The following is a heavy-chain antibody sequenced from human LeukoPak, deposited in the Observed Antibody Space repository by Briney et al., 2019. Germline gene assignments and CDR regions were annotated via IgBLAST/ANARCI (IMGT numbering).Heavy chain of an antibody. V-gene: IGHV4-59*01. D-gene: IGHD6-13*01. CDR1: GGSISSYY. Sequence: SETLSLTCTVSGGSISSYYWSWIRQPPGKGLEWIGYIYYSGSTNYNPSLKSRVTISVDTSKNQFSLKLSSVTAADTAVYYCARKYRAAAGRDWYFDLWGRGTLVTVSS. J-gene: IGHJ2*01. CDR2: IYYSGST. CDR3: ARKYRAAAGRDWYFDL.